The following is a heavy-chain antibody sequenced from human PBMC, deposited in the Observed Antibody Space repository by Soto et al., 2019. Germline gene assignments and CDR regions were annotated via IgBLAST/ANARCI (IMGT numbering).Heavy chain of an antibody. D-gene: IGHD3-10*01. CDR1: GGTFSSYT. CDR3: APGSGSYGGY. V-gene: IGHV1-69*02. CDR2: IIPILGIA. Sequence: QVQLVQSGAEVKKPGSSVKVSCKASGGTFSSYTISWVRQAPGQGLEWMGRIIPILGIANYAQKFQGRVTITADKSPSTAYMELSSLRSEDTAVYSCAPGSGSYGGYLGQGTLVTVSS. J-gene: IGHJ4*02.